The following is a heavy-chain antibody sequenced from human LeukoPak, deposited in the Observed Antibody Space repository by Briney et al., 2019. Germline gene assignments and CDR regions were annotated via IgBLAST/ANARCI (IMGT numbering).Heavy chain of an antibody. CDR2: ISGSGGST. CDR1: GFIFSSNA. CDR3: AIHRSCIHDECHGDFDY. J-gene: IGHJ4*02. Sequence: PGGSLRLSFAGSGFIFSSNAMSWVRQAPGKGLEWVSTISGSGGSTYYADSVKGRFTISRDNSKNTVYLQMNTLRAEGTAVYYCAIHRSCIHDECHGDFDYWGQGTLVTVSS. D-gene: IGHD2-8*01. V-gene: IGHV3-23*01.